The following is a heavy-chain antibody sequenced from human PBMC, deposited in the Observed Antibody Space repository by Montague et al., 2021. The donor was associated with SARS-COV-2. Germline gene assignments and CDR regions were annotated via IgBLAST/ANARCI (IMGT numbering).Heavy chain of an antibody. CDR1: GGSISSYY. CDR3: AAPDYFASGEYEF. CDR2: IYYSGST. V-gene: IGHV4-59*08. D-gene: IGHD3-10*01. J-gene: IGHJ4*02. Sequence: SETLSLTCTVSGGSISSYYWSWIRQPPGKGLEWIGYIYYSGSTNYNPSLKSRVTISVDTSKNQFSLKLNSVTAADTAAYYCAAPDYFASGEYEFWGQGTWVTVSS.